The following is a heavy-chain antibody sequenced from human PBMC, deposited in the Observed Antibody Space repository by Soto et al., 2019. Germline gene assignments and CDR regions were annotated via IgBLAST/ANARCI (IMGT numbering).Heavy chain of an antibody. V-gene: IGHV4-59*01. CDR2: IYYSGST. CDR3: ARDGHLSSGSSFDY. J-gene: IGHJ4*02. Sequence: PSETLSLTCTVSGGSISSYYWSWIRQPPGKGLEWIGYIYYSGSTNYNPSLKSRVTISVDASKNQFSLKLSSVTAADTAVYYCARDGHLSSGSSFDYWGQGTLVTVSS. D-gene: IGHD3-22*01. CDR1: GGSISSYY.